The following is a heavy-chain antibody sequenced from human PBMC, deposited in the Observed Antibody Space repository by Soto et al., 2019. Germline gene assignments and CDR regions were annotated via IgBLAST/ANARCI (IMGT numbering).Heavy chain of an antibody. CDR1: GYTFTSYA. CDR3: ARVFTIFGVVTGMDV. V-gene: IGHV1-3*01. Sequence: ASLKVSCKASGYTFTSYAMHWVRQAPGQRLEWMGWINAGNGNTKYSQKFQGRVTITRDTSASTAYMELSSLRSEDTAVYYCARVFTIFGVVTGMDVWGQGTTVTVS. D-gene: IGHD3-3*01. J-gene: IGHJ6*02. CDR2: INAGNGNT.